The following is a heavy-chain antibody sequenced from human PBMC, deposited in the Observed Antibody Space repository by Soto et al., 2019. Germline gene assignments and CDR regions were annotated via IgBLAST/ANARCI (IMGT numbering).Heavy chain of an antibody. J-gene: IGHJ6*04. CDR2: ISAYNGNT. D-gene: IGHD3-22*01. V-gene: IGHV1-18*04. CDR1: GYTFTSHR. CDR3: ASDAVWYYDGSGYYYCYGMAV. Sequence: ASVKVSCKASGYTFTSHRIRSVRLAPGQAQEWMGWISAYNGNTNYAQKLQGRVTMTTDTSTSTAYMELRSLRSDDTAVYYCASDAVWYYDGSGYYYCYGMAVWGKGSTVTVSS.